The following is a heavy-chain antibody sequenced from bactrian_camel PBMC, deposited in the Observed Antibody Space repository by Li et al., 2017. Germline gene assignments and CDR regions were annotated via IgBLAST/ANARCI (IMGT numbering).Heavy chain of an antibody. D-gene: IGHD4*01. V-gene: IGHV3S9*01. CDR2: IDSDGNT. Sequence: HVQLVESGGDSVQAGGSLRLSCVVSGYTESRYCIGWFRGREPVAVIDSDGNTTYADFVQGRFTISEDKAKNTVYLQMNNLRPEDSATYFCAASNFGFIATMSAEWFNHWGQGTQVTV. CDR3: AASNFGFIATMSAEWFNH. J-gene: IGHJ4*01. CDR1: GYTESRYC.